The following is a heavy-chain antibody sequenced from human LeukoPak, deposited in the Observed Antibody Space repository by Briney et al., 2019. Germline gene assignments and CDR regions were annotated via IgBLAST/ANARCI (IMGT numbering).Heavy chain of an antibody. CDR1: GFTFSSYG. V-gene: IGHV3-30*02. J-gene: IGHJ5*02. Sequence: GGSLRLSCAASGFTFSSYGMHWVRQAPGKGLEWVAFIRYDGSNKYHADSVKGRFTISRDNSKNTLYLQMNSLRAEDTAVYYCAKGGDGYKNWYNWFDPWGQGTLVTVSS. CDR3: AKGGDGYKNWYNWFDP. D-gene: IGHD5-24*01. CDR2: IRYDGSNK.